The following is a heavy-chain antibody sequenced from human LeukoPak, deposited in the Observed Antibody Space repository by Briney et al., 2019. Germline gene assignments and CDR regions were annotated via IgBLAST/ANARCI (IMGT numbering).Heavy chain of an antibody. J-gene: IGHJ4*02. Sequence: SVKVSFKASGGTFTIYAISWVRQAPGQGLEWMGGIIPIFGTANYAQKFQGRVTITADKSTSTAYMELSSLRSEDTAVYYCAREGNSSGWTDYWGQGTLVTVSS. CDR2: IIPIFGTA. CDR1: GGTFTIYA. CDR3: AREGNSSGWTDY. V-gene: IGHV1-69*06. D-gene: IGHD6-19*01.